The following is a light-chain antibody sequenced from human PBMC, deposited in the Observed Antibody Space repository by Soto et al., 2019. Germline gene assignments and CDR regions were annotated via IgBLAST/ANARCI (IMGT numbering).Light chain of an antibody. CDR1: QGISSY. J-gene: IGKJ5*01. CDR3: QQHYSYPIT. Sequence: IQFIQSPSFLSASVGDRVTITCRASQGISSYLAWYQQKPGKAPKLLIYAASTLQSGVPSRFSGSGSGTDFTLTISCLQSEDFATYYCQQHYSYPITFGQGTRLEI. V-gene: IGKV1-9*01. CDR2: AAS.